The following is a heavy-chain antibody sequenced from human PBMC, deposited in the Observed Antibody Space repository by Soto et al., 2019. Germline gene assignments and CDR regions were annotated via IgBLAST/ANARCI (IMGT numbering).Heavy chain of an antibody. D-gene: IGHD2-15*01. Sequence: ASVKASCKASGYTFNSYDINWVRQATGQGLEWMGWMNPNSGNTGYAQKFQGRVTMTRNTSISTAYMELSSLRSEDTAVYYCARRHRSGGSWYSGVGLVLYYCYGMNIWGQGTTVTLAS. CDR1: GYTFNSYD. J-gene: IGHJ6*02. CDR2: MNPNSGNT. CDR3: ARRHRSGGSWYSGVGLVLYYCYGMNI. V-gene: IGHV1-8*01.